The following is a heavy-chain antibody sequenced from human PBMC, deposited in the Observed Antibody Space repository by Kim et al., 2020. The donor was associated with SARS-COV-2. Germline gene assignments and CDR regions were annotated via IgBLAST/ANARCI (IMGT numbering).Heavy chain of an antibody. J-gene: IGHJ4*02. D-gene: IGHD5-18*01. CDR2: ISSSSSTI. Sequence: GGSLRLSCAASGFTFSSYSMNWVRQAPGKGLEWVSYISSSSSTIYYADSVKGRFTISRDNAKNSLYLQMNSLRDEDTAVYYCARGGYSYGLVGKGFDYWGQGTLVTVSS. CDR1: GFTFSSYS. V-gene: IGHV3-48*02. CDR3: ARGGYSYGLVGKGFDY.